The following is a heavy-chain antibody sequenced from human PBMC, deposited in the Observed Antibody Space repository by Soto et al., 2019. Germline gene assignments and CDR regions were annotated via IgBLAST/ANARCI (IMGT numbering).Heavy chain of an antibody. CDR1: GGTFSSYT. D-gene: IGHD2-15*01. V-gene: IGHV1-69*02. CDR3: ARVEVVTGYFDY. Sequence: QVQLVQSGAEVKKPGSSVKVFCKASGGTFSSYTISWVRQAPGQGLEWMGRIIPILGIANYAQKFQGRVTITADKATSTAYMELSSLRSEDTAVYYCARVEVVTGYFDYWGQGTLVTVSS. J-gene: IGHJ4*02. CDR2: IIPILGIA.